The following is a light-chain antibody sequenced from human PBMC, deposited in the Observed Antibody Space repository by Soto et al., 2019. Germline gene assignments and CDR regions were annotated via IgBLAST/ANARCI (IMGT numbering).Light chain of an antibody. J-gene: IGKJ4*01. CDR1: QGSRND. CDR3: LQDYSFPLT. CDR2: AVS. Sequence: AIQMTQSPSSLSASVGDRVPIACRASQGSRNDVGWYQQTPGKAPKILIYAVSSLQSGVPSRFRGSGSGTDFILTISRLQPEDFETYYCLQDYSFPLTFGGGTKVDI. V-gene: IGKV1-6*01.